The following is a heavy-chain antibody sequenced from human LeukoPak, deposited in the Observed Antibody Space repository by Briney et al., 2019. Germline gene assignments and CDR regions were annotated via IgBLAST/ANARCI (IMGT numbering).Heavy chain of an antibody. J-gene: IGHJ6*02. Sequence: ASVKVSCKASGYTFISYAMNWVRQAPGQGLEWMGWINTNTGNPTYAQGFTGRFVFSLDTSVSTAYLQISSLKAEDTAVYYCARDLTLWFGESLLYGMDVWGQGTTVTVSS. D-gene: IGHD3-10*01. V-gene: IGHV7-4-1*02. CDR2: INTNTGNP. CDR1: GYTFISYA. CDR3: ARDLTLWFGESLLYGMDV.